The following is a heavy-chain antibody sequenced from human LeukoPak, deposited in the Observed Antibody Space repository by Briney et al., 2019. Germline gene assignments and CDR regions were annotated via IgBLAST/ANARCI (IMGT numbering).Heavy chain of an antibody. D-gene: IGHD3-16*02. Sequence: GGSLRLSCAASGFTFSSYGMHWVRQAPGKGLEWVAVISYDGSNKYYADSVKGRFTISRDNSKNTLYLQMNSLRAEDTAVYYCARGATDDYVWGSYRYTLFDYWGQGTLVTVSS. CDR3: ARGATDDYVWGSYRYTLFDY. CDR1: GFTFSSYG. V-gene: IGHV3-30*03. J-gene: IGHJ4*02. CDR2: ISYDGSNK.